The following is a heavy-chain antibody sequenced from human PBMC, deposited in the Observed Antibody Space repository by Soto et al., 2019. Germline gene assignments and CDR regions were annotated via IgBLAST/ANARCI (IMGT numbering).Heavy chain of an antibody. CDR3: ARNIVGTSHFDY. D-gene: IGHD1-26*01. CDR1: GYTFTTHA. CDR2: INAGSGNT. J-gene: IGHJ4*02. Sequence: QVQLVQSGADVKKPGASVKVSCKASGYTFTTHAVHWVRQAPGQSLEWMGWINAGSGNTRYSQKFQGRVTITRDTSASTAYMELSSLRSEDTAVYYCARNIVGTSHFDYWGQGTRVTVSS. V-gene: IGHV1-3*01.